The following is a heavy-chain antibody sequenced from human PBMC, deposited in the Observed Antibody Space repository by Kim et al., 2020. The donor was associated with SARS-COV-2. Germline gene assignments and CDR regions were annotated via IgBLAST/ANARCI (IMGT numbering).Heavy chain of an antibody. V-gene: IGHV1-69*01. CDR2: IIPIFGTA. CDR3: ARPGQDGGYYYYGMDV. CDR1: GGTFSSYA. Sequence: SVKVSCKASGGTFSSYAISWVRQAPGQGLEWMGGIIPIFGTANYAQKFQGRVTITADESTSTAYMELSSLRSEDTAVYYCARPGQDGGYYYYGMDVWGQGTTVTVSS. J-gene: IGHJ6*02.